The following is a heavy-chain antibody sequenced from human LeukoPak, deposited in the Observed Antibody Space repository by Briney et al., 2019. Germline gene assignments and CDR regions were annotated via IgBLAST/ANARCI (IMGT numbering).Heavy chain of an antibody. CDR1: GFSFGNYA. D-gene: IGHD2-21*01. CDR2: ISGTGGAT. J-gene: IGHJ5*01. Sequence: GGSLRLSCVASGFSFGNYAMSWVRQAPGKGLQWVSQISGTGGATWYAGFARDRFTISRDNSKKTLYLQMSGLTVEDTAMYYCVKDPRDTYGTNWFVSWGQGTLLIVSS. CDR3: VKDPRDTYGTNWFVS. V-gene: IGHV3-23*01.